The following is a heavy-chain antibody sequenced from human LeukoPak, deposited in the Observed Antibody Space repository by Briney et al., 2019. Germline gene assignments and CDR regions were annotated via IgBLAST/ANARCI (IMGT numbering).Heavy chain of an antibody. CDR3: ARDKVVITGAFDY. CDR2: IKQDGSEK. D-gene: IGHD3-22*01. V-gene: IGHV3-7*01. Sequence: GGSLRLSCAASGFTFSSYWMSWVRQAPGKGLEWVANIKQDGSEKYYVDSVKGRFTISGDNAKNSLYLQMNSLRAEDTAVYYCARDKVVITGAFDYWGQGTLVTVSS. CDR1: GFTFSSYW. J-gene: IGHJ4*02.